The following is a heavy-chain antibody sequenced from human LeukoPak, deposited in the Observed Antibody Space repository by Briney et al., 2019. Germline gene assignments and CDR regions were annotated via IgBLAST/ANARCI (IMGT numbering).Heavy chain of an antibody. Sequence: GGSLRLACAASGFTVSSYWMSWVRQAPGKGLEWVANIKQDGSEKYYVDSVKGRFTISRDNAKNSLYLQMNSLRAEDTAVYYCARDRKWLAMYYFDYWGQGTLVTVSS. V-gene: IGHV3-7*01. CDR1: GFTVSSYW. CDR3: ARDRKWLAMYYFDY. D-gene: IGHD6-19*01. J-gene: IGHJ4*02. CDR2: IKQDGSEK.